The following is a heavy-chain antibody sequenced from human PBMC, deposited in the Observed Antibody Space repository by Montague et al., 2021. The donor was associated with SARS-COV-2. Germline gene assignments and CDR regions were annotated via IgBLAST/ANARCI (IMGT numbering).Heavy chain of an antibody. CDR1: GFTFNSYG. D-gene: IGHD5-12*01. Sequence: SLRLSCAASGFTFNSYGMHWVRQAPGKGLEWVSSISSTRTTIYYADSVKGRFTISRDNAKNSLYLQMNSLRAEDTAVYYCWRGYDFGYWGQGTLVTVSS. V-gene: IGHV3-21*01. CDR2: ISSTRTTI. J-gene: IGHJ4*02. CDR3: WRGYDFGY.